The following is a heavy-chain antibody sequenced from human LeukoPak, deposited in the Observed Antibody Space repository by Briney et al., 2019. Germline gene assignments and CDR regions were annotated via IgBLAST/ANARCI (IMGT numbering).Heavy chain of an antibody. CDR1: GFSFNSFG. J-gene: IGHJ6*02. CDR2: IWLDGNDK. V-gene: IGHV3-33*08. Sequence: PGGSLRLSCAASGFSFNSFGMHWVRQAPGKGLEWVAVIWLDGNDKYYADSVKGRFTISRDNSKNTLYLQMNRLRPEDTAVYYCAKGIPLIIITPPTAPPYGLDVWGQGTTVTVSS. D-gene: IGHD3-10*01. CDR3: AKGIPLIIITPPTAPPYGLDV.